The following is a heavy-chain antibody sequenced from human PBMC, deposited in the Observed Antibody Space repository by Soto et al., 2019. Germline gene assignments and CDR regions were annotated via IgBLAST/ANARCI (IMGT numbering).Heavy chain of an antibody. Sequence: PGGSLRLSCAASGFTFSSYGMHWVRQAPGKGLEWVAVIWYDGSNKYYADSVKGRFTISRDNSKNTLYLQMNSLRAEDTAVYYCARDRSSSRVFDYWGQGTLVTVSS. D-gene: IGHD2-15*01. CDR1: GFTFSSYG. V-gene: IGHV3-33*01. CDR2: IWYDGSNK. CDR3: ARDRSSSRVFDY. J-gene: IGHJ4*02.